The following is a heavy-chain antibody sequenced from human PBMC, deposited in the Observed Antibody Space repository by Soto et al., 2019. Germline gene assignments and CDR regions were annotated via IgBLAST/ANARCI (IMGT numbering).Heavy chain of an antibody. CDR1: GDSVASNIAA. CDR3: AREGFPTYYDFWSGYPIDY. J-gene: IGHJ4*02. Sequence: SQTLSITCAMSGDSVASNIAAWNWIRHSPSRVLEWLGRTYYRSKWYNDCSVSVKSRITINRDTSKNQFSLQLNSVTPEDTAVYYCAREGFPTYYDFWSGYPIDYWGQGTLVTVSS. D-gene: IGHD3-3*01. V-gene: IGHV6-1*01. CDR2: TYYRSKWYN.